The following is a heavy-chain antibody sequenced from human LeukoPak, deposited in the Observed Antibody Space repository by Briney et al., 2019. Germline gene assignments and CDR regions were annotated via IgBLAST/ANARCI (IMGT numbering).Heavy chain of an antibody. D-gene: IGHD2-2*01. CDR2: IYYSGST. J-gene: IGHJ6*02. V-gene: IGHV4-59*01. CDR3: ARVGRNCSSTSCYRLYYYGMDV. Sequence: SETLSLTCTVSGGSISSYYWSWIRQPPGKGLEWIGYIYYSGSTNYNPSLKSRVTISVDTSKNQFSLKLSSVTAADTAVYYCARVGRNCSSTSCYRLYYYGMDVWGQGTTVTVSS. CDR1: GGSISSYY.